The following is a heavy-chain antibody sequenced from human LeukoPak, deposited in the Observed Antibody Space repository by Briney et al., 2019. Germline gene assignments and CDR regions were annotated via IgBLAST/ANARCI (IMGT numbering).Heavy chain of an antibody. CDR3: LYYYDSSGYYLPDH. Sequence: GGSLRLSCTASGLTFGEYAMSWVRQAPGKGLEWVGVIRSKAYGGTTEYAASVKGRLTISRDDSKSIAYLQMNSLKSEDTAVYHCLYYYDSSGYYLPDHWGQGTLVTVSS. V-gene: IGHV3-49*04. J-gene: IGHJ4*02. CDR2: IRSKAYGGTT. D-gene: IGHD3-22*01. CDR1: GLTFGEYA.